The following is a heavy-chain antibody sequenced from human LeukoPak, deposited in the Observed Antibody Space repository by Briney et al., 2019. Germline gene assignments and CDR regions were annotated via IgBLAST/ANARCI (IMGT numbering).Heavy chain of an antibody. CDR3: ANSEYDYRYRFDN. J-gene: IGHJ4*02. Sequence: GGSLRLSCAASGFTLRNYIMKWGRQAPGKGLEWVSFINSVSSAMYYGDSVKGRFTISRDNTKNSLYLQMNSLRAEDTAVYYCANSEYDYRYRFDNWGQGTLVTVSS. D-gene: IGHD5-12*01. CDR1: GFTLRNYI. V-gene: IGHV3-48*01. CDR2: INSVSSAM.